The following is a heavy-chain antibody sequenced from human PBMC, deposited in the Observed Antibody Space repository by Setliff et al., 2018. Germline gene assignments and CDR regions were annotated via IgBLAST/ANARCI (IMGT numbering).Heavy chain of an antibody. D-gene: IGHD2-2*01. CDR2: IYVNGGST. Sequence: PSETLSLTCSVSGDSISSGIYHWSWIRQPAGKGLEWIGRIYVNGGSTTYSPSLKSRVTISVGTSKNQFSLNLSSVTAADTAVYYCARAGYELGQYNWFDPWGQGTLVTVSS. CDR3: ARAGYELGQYNWFDP. CDR1: GDSISSGIYH. J-gene: IGHJ5*02. V-gene: IGHV4-61*02.